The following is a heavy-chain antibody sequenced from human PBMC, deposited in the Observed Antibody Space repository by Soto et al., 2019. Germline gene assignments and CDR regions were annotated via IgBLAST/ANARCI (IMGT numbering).Heavy chain of an antibody. CDR3: ARDQGVAAAGITWFDP. Sequence: SETLSLTCTVSGASMNSYHWSWIRQPAGKGLEWIGHIRSSGSTNYNPSLKSRVTMSVDTSKNQFSLRLMSLTAADTAVYYCARDQGVAAAGITWFDPWGQGSLVTVSS. D-gene: IGHD6-13*01. J-gene: IGHJ5*02. CDR2: IRSSGST. CDR1: GASMNSYH. V-gene: IGHV4-4*07.